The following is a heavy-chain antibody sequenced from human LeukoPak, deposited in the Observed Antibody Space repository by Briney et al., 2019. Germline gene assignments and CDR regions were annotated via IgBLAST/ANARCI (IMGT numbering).Heavy chain of an antibody. D-gene: IGHD2-21*01. CDR2: IGGSGGST. CDR1: GFTFSTYA. CDR3: AKGLLRDAFDI. V-gene: IGHV3-23*01. J-gene: IGHJ3*02. Sequence: PGGPLRLSCAASGFTFSTYAMSWVRQTPGKGLEWVSAIGGSGGSTYYADSVKGRFTISRDNSKNTLYLQMNSLRAEDTAVYYCAKGLLRDAFDIWGQGTMVTVSS.